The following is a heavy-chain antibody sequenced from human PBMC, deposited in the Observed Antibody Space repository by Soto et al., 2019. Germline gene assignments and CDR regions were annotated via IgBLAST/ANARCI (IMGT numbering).Heavy chain of an antibody. J-gene: IGHJ6*02. CDR2: IYYSGST. Sequence: QVRLQESGPGLVKPSETLSLSCLVSGDSVGNGPYYWSWIRQSPGEGLEWIAYIYYSGSTNVNPSLESRVTISIDVSKTQFFLELRSVTAADAAVYFCARVGSSCHSGGCYYYYGLGVWGQGTTVAISS. V-gene: IGHV4-61*01. CDR1: GDSVGNGPYY. CDR3: ARVGSSCHSGGCYYYYGLGV. D-gene: IGHD1-26*01.